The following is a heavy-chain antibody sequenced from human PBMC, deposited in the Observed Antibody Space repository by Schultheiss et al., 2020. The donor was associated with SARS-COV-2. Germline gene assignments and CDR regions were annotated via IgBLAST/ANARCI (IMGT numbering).Heavy chain of an antibody. CDR1: GGSFSGYY. CDR2: INHSGST. CDR3: ARSLHYYDSRYRFDY. J-gene: IGHJ4*02. Sequence: SETLSLTCAVYGGSFSGYYWSWIRQSPGKGLEWIGEINHSGSTNYNPSLKSRVTISVDTSKNQFSLKLSSVTAADTAVYYCARSLHYYDSRYRFDYWGQGTLVTVSS. D-gene: IGHD3-22*01. V-gene: IGHV4-34*01.